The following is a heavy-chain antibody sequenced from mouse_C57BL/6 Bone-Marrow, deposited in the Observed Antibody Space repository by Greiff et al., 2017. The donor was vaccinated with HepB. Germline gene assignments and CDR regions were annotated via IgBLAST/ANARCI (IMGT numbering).Heavy chain of an antibody. J-gene: IGHJ2*01. Sequence: EVQVVESGAELVRLGASVKLSCTASGFNIKDDYMHWVKQRPEQGLEWIGWIDPENGDTEYASKFQGKATITADTSSNTAYLQLSSLTSEDTAVYYCTTLFFSSPYYFDYWGQGTTLTVSS. V-gene: IGHV14-4*01. CDR3: TTLFFSSPYYFDY. D-gene: IGHD1-3*01. CDR2: IDPENGDT. CDR1: GFNIKDDY.